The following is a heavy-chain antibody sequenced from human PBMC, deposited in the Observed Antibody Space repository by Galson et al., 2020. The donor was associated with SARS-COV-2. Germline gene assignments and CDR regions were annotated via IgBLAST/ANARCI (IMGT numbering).Heavy chain of an antibody. V-gene: IGHV3-21*01. CDR2: ISTSSSYT. Sequence: GESLKISCAASGFPFSTYSMNWVRLAPGKGLEWVSSISTSSSYTYYVDSVKGRFSISRDNPRNSLYLQMNSLRAEDTAVYYCARDEGIRGYNYGRLYYGMDVWGQGTTVTVPS. J-gene: IGHJ6*02. CDR1: GFPFSTYS. D-gene: IGHD5-18*01. CDR3: ARDEGIRGYNYGRLYYGMDV.